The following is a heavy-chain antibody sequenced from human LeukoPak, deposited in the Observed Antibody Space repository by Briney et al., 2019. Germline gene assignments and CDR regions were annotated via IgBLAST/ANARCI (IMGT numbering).Heavy chain of an antibody. CDR3: ARDRTFEYDILTGYYNWFDP. D-gene: IGHD3-9*01. CDR1: GGTFSSYA. CDR2: IIPIFGTA. Sequence: SVKASCKASGGTFSSYAISWVRQAPGQGLEWMGGIIPIFGTANYAQKFQGRVTITADESTSTAYMELSSLRSEDTAVYYCARDRTFEYDILTGYYNWFDPWGQGTLVTVSS. J-gene: IGHJ5*02. V-gene: IGHV1-69*13.